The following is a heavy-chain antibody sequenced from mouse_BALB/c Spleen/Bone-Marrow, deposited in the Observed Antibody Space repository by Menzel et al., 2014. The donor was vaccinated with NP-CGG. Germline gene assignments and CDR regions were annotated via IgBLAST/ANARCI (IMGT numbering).Heavy chain of an antibody. CDR1: GFDFSRYW. V-gene: IGHV4-1*02. CDR2: INPDSSMI. J-gene: IGHJ3*01. Sequence: VQLQQSGGGLVQPGGSLKLSCAASGFDFSRYWMSWVRQAPGKGLEWIGEINPDSSMINYTPSLKDKFIISRDNAKNTLYLQMSKVRSEDTALYYCARVGYYGRFAYWGQGTLVTVSA. D-gene: IGHD1-2*01. CDR3: ARVGYYGRFAY.